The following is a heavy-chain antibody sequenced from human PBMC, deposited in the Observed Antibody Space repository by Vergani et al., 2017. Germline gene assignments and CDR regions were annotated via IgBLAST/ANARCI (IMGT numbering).Heavy chain of an antibody. V-gene: IGHV1-18*01. CDR1: GYTFTSYG. CDR2: ISAYNGNT. J-gene: IGHJ4*02. Sequence: QVQLVQSGAEVKKPGASVKVSCKASGYTFTSYGISWVRQAPGQGLEWMGWISAYNGNTNYAQKLQGRVTMTTDTSTSTAYMELRSLRSDDTAVYYCARDHLSVHHYCSSTSCPLSYWGQGTLVTVSS. CDR3: ARDHLSVHHYCSSTSCPLSY. D-gene: IGHD2-2*01.